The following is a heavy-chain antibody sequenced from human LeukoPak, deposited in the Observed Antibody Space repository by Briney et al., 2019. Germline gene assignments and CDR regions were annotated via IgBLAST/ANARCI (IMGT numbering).Heavy chain of an antibody. CDR2: IYYSGST. CDR3: ARAPINYYYDSSGYPYYYYYMDV. Sequence: SETLSLTCTVSGGSISSYYWSWIRQPPGKGLEWIGYIYYSGSTNYNPSLKSRVTISIDTSKSQFSLRLTSVTAADTAVYYCARAPINYYYDSSGYPYYYYYMDVWGKGTTVTVSS. V-gene: IGHV4-59*12. D-gene: IGHD3-22*01. CDR1: GGSISSYY. J-gene: IGHJ6*03.